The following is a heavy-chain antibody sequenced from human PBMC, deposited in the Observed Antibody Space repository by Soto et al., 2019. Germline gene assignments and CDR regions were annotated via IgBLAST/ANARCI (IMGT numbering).Heavy chain of an antibody. J-gene: IGHJ4*02. Sequence: EVQLLESGGGLVQPGGSLRLSCVASGFTFSSYGMSWVRQAPGKGLEWVSVISGSGDSTYYADSVKGRFTISRDNSKNTLYLQMNSLRAEDTAVYYCAKHIGILTGTSDYWGQGTLVTVSS. CDR2: ISGSGDST. V-gene: IGHV3-23*01. D-gene: IGHD4-17*01. CDR1: GFTFSSYG. CDR3: AKHIGILTGTSDY.